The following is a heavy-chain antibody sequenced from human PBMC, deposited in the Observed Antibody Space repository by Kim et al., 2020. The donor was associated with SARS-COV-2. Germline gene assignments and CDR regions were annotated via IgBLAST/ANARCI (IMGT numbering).Heavy chain of an antibody. Sequence: GGSLRLSCAASGFTFSNAWMSWVRQAPGKGLEWVGRIKSKTDGGTTDYAAPVKGRFTISRDDSKNTLYLQMNSLKTEDTAVYYCTTDYYYDSSGYYHLDYWGQGTLVTVSS. CDR1: GFTFSNAW. CDR3: TTDYYYDSSGYYHLDY. CDR2: IKSKTDGGTT. J-gene: IGHJ4*02. D-gene: IGHD3-22*01. V-gene: IGHV3-15*01.